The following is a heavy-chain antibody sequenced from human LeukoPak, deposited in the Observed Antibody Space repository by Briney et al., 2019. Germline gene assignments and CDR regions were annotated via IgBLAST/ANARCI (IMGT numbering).Heavy chain of an antibody. CDR1: GFTVSGNY. D-gene: IGHD3-3*01. J-gene: IGHJ4*02. Sequence: GGSLRLSCAASGFTVSGNYMNWVRQAPGQGLEWVSSISSSSSYIYYADSVKGRFTISRDNAKNSLYLQMNSLRAEDTAVYYCAKDYDFSGGWGQGTLVTVSS. CDR2: ISSSSSYI. V-gene: IGHV3-21*01. CDR3: AKDYDFSGG.